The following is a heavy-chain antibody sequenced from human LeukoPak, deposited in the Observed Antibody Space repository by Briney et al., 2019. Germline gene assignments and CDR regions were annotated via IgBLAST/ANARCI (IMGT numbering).Heavy chain of an antibody. CDR2: ISGSGGST. J-gene: IGHJ1*01. CDR3: AKDRLAAAGFAEYFQH. CDR1: GFTFSNYA. V-gene: IGHV3-23*01. D-gene: IGHD6-13*01. Sequence: PGGSLRLSCAASGFTFSNYAISWVRQAPGKGLEWVSAISGSGGSTYYADSVKGRFTISRDNSKNTLYLQMNSLRAEDTAVYYCAKDRLAAAGFAEYFQHWGQGTLVTVSS.